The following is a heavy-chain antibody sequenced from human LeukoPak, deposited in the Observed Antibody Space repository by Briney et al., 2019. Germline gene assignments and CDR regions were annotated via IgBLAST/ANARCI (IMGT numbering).Heavy chain of an antibody. Sequence: PSETLSLTCTVSGGSISTYYWSWIRQPPGKGLEWIAYIYYSGITSYSPSLKSRVTISVDTSKNQFSLKLNSVTAADTAVYYCARSEGGRHSYWYFDLWGCGTLVTASS. D-gene: IGHD2-15*01. J-gene: IGHJ2*01. V-gene: IGHV4-59*01. CDR2: IYYSGIT. CDR1: GGSISTYY. CDR3: ARSEGGRHSYWYFDL.